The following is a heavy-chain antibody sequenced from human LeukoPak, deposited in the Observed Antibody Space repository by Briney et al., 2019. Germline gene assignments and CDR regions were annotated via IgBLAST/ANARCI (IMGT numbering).Heavy chain of an antibody. CDR3: ARLPPHYDSSGMGYYYGMDV. V-gene: IGHV5-10-1*01. CDR1: GYSFTSYW. J-gene: IGHJ6*02. CDR2: IDPSDSYT. Sequence: ESLRISCKGSGYSFTSYWISWVRQMPGKGLEWMGRIDPSDSYTNYSPSFQGHVTISADKSISTAYLQWSSLKASDTAMYYCARLPPHYDSSGMGYYYGMDVWGQGTTVTVSS. D-gene: IGHD3-22*01.